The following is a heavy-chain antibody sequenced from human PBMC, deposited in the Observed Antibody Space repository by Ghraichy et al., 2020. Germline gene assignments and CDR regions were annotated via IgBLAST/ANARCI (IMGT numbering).Heavy chain of an antibody. CDR1: GFTFSSYA. Sequence: LSLTCAASGFTFSSYAMSWVRQAPGKGLEWVSAISGSGGSTYYADSVKGRFTISRDNSKNTLYPQMNSLRAEDTAVYYCAKARRSGGRIVGATTDYWGQGTLVTVSS. J-gene: IGHJ4*02. CDR3: AKARRSGGRIVGATTDY. D-gene: IGHD1-26*01. V-gene: IGHV3-23*01. CDR2: ISGSGGST.